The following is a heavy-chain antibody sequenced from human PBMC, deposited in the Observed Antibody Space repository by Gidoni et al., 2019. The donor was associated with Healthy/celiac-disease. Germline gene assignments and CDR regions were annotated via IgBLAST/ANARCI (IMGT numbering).Heavy chain of an antibody. D-gene: IGHD1-7*01. Sequence: QVQLVQSGAEVKKPGAAVQVSCKASGYTFTSYGISWVRQAPGQGLEWMGWISAYNGNTNYAQKLQGRVTMTTDTSTSTAYMELRSLRSDDTAVYYWARVGSLLELLHYFDYWGQGTLVTVSS. J-gene: IGHJ4*02. CDR2: ISAYNGNT. CDR1: GYTFTSYG. V-gene: IGHV1-18*01. CDR3: ARVGSLLELLHYFDY.